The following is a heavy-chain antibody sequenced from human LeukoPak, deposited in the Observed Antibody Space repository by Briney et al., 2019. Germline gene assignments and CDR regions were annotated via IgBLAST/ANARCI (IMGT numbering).Heavy chain of an antibody. J-gene: IGHJ4*02. V-gene: IGHV1-18*01. CDR1: GYTFTSYG. Sequence: GASVKVSCKASGYTFTSYGISWVRQAPGQGLEWMGWISAYNGNTNYAQKLQGRVTMTTDTSTSTAYMELRSLRSDDTAVYYCARGNYLGYCSSTSCYFDYWGQGTLVTVSS. CDR2: ISAYNGNT. D-gene: IGHD2-2*01. CDR3: ARGNYLGYCSSTSCYFDY.